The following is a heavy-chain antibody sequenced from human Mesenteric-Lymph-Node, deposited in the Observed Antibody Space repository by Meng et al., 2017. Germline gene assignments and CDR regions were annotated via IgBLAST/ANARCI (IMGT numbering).Heavy chain of an antibody. CDR1: GYTFSSYV. D-gene: IGHD1-26*01. CDR2: INTNTGNP. CDR3: VLGPTTAAFDY. V-gene: IGHV7-4-1*02. J-gene: IGHJ4*02. Sequence: QVQLVQSGSELKKPGASVKVSCKASGYTFSSYVMNWLRQAPGQGLEWMGWINTNTGNPTYAQGFTGRFVFSLDTSVSTTYLQISSLEAEDTAVYYCVLGPTTAAFDYWGQGTLVTVSS.